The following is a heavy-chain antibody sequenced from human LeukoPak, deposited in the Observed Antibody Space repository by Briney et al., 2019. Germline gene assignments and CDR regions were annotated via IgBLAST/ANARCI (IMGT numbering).Heavy chain of an antibody. CDR2: INPNRGDT. V-gene: IGHV1-2*02. Sequence: GASVKVSCKASGYTFTGYYMHWVRQSPGQGLEWMGWINPNRGDTNYALKFAGRVTMTRDTSIDTAYMELSGLRSDDTAVYYCAGGGDYPYYYNAMDVWGQGTTVTVSS. CDR3: AGGGDYPYYYNAMDV. D-gene: IGHD4-17*01. J-gene: IGHJ6*02. CDR1: GYTFTGYY.